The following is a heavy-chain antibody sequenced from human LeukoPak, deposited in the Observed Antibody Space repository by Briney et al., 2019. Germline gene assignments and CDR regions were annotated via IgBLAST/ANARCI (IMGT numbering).Heavy chain of an antibody. CDR2: MNPNSGNT. CDR3: ARAVRYQLLPDY. CDR1: GYIFSNYD. Sequence: ASVKVSCKASGYIFSNYDISWVRQATGQGLEWMGWMNPNSGNTGYALQFQGRVTFSTDTSITTAYMEMSSVRSDDTAVYYCARAVRYQLLPDYWGQGTLVTVS. J-gene: IGHJ4*02. V-gene: IGHV1-8*01. D-gene: IGHD2-2*01.